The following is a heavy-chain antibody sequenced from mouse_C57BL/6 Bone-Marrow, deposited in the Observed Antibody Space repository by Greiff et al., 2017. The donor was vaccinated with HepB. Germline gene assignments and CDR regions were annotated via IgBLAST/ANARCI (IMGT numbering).Heavy chain of an antibody. CDR3: ARDAGGYGGYYFDY. Sequence: EVQLVDSGGGLVQSGRSLRLSCATSGFTFSDFYMEWVRQAPGKGLEWIAASRNKANDYTTEYSASVKGRFIVSRDTSQSILYLQMNALRAEDTAIYYCARDAGGYGGYYFDYWGQGTTLTVSS. CDR1: GFTFSDFY. CDR2: SRNKANDYTT. J-gene: IGHJ2*01. V-gene: IGHV7-1*01. D-gene: IGHD2-2*01.